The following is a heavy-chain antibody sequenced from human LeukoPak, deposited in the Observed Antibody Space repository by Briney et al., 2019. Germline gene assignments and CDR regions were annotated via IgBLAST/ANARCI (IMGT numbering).Heavy chain of an antibody. CDR2: IYYSGST. D-gene: IGHD6-19*01. CDR1: GGSISSSSYY. J-gene: IGHJ6*02. Sequence: PSETLSLTCTVSGGSISSSSYYWGWIRQPPGKGLEWIGSIYYSGSTYYNPSLKSRVTISVDTSKNQFSLKLSSVTAADAAVYYCARHSPTESAYSSDWLDYGMDVWGQGTTVTVSS. CDR3: ARHSPTESAYSSDWLDYGMDV. V-gene: IGHV4-39*01.